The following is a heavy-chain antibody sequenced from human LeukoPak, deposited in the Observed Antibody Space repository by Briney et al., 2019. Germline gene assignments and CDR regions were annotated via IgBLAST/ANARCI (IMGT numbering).Heavy chain of an antibody. CDR2: IYYSGST. D-gene: IGHD3-22*01. Sequence: PSETLSLTCAVSGGSISSNSYYWGWIRQPPGKGLEWIGSIYYSGSTYYNPSLKSRVTISVDTSKNQFSLKLSSVTAADTAVYYCARTDSSGYYDYWGQGTLVTVSS. V-gene: IGHV4-39*07. CDR3: ARTDSSGYYDY. CDR1: GGSISSNSYY. J-gene: IGHJ4*02.